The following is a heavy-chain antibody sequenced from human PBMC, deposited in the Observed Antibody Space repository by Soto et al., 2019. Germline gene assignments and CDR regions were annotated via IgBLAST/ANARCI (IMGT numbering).Heavy chain of an antibody. Sequence: QVQLVQSGAEVKKPGASVKVSCKASGYTFTSYAMHRVRQAPGQRLEWMGWINAGNGNTKYSQKFQGRVTITRDTSASTAYMELSSLRSEDTAVYYCASGYSGSYYPDAFDIWGQGTMVTVSS. CDR1: GYTFTSYA. J-gene: IGHJ3*02. V-gene: IGHV1-3*01. CDR2: INAGNGNT. D-gene: IGHD1-26*01. CDR3: ASGYSGSYYPDAFDI.